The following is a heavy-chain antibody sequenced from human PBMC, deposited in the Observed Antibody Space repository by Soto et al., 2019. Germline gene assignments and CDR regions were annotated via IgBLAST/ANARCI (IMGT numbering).Heavy chain of an antibody. V-gene: IGHV3-23*01. D-gene: IGHD2-15*01. Sequence: GGSLRLSCAASGFNFSGYAMSWVRPAPGKGLEWLSTISGGGDSTYYADSVKGRFAISRDNSKNTLYLQMNSLRAEDTAVYYCAKDYCSGGSCYSGPFDYWGQGTLVTVSS. CDR1: GFNFSGYA. CDR2: ISGGGDST. CDR3: AKDYCSGGSCYSGPFDY. J-gene: IGHJ4*02.